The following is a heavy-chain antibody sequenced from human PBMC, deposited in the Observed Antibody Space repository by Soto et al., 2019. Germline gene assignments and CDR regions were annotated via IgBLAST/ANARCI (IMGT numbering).Heavy chain of an antibody. J-gene: IGHJ4*02. V-gene: IGHV3-30*03. CDR2: ISYDGSNK. Sequence: GGSLRLSCAASGFTFSSYGMHWVRQAPDKGLEWVAVISYDGSNKYYADSVKGRFTISRDNSKNTLYLKMNSLRAEDTVVYYCAPTQQWRVIDYWGKETLVTVPS. D-gene: IGHD6-19*01. CDR1: GFTFSSYG. CDR3: APTQQWRVIDY.